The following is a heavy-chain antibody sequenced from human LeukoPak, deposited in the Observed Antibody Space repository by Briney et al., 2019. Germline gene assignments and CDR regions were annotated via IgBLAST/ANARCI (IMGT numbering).Heavy chain of an antibody. CDR3: ARGPNDYVWGSYRQFDY. CDR1: SGSFSDPY. D-gene: IGHD3-16*02. CDR2: ISHSGST. J-gene: IGHJ4*02. V-gene: IGHV4-34*01. Sequence: SETLSLTCAVYSGSFSDPYWNWIRQSPGKGLEWIGEISHSGSTNYNPSLKSRVTISVDTSKNQFSLKLSSVTAADTAVYYCARGPNDYVWGSYRQFDYWGQGTLVTVSS.